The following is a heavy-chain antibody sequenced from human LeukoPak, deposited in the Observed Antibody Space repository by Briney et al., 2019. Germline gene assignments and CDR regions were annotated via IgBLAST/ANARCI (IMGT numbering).Heavy chain of an antibody. J-gene: IGHJ4*02. Sequence: SQTLSLTCAVSGGSISSGGYYWSWIRQHPGKGLEWIGYIYYSGSTYYNPSLKSRVTISVDTTKNQFSLKLSSVTAADTAVYYCASGVVPAATATHFDYWGQGTLVTVSS. D-gene: IGHD2-2*01. V-gene: IGHV4-31*11. CDR2: IYYSGST. CDR1: GGSISSGGYY. CDR3: ASGVVPAATATHFDY.